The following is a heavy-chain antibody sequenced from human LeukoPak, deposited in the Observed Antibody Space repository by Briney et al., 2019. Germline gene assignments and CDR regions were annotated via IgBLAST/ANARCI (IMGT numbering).Heavy chain of an antibody. D-gene: IGHD1-1*01. J-gene: IGHJ4*02. CDR2: IKQDASER. CDR1: GFTFSSYW. Sequence: PGGSLRLSCAASGFTFSSYWMTWVRQAPGKGLEWVANIKQDASERYYVDSVKGRFTIFRDNAKNSLYLQMNSLRAEDTAVYYCATPTAGTWHFDYWGQGTLVTVSS. CDR3: ATPTAGTWHFDY. V-gene: IGHV3-7*01.